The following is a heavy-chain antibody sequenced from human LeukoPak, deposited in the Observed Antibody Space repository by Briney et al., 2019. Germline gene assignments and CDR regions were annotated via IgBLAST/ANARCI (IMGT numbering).Heavy chain of an antibody. CDR2: IYYSGST. Sequence: SETLSLTCTVSGGSISSSSYYWGWIRQPPGKGLEWIGSIYYSGSTYYNPSLKSRVTISVDTSKNQFSLKLSSVTAADTAVYYCARDNYYYYYMDVWGKGTTVTVS. CDR3: ARDNYYYYYMDV. CDR1: GGSISSSSYY. J-gene: IGHJ6*03. V-gene: IGHV4-39*07.